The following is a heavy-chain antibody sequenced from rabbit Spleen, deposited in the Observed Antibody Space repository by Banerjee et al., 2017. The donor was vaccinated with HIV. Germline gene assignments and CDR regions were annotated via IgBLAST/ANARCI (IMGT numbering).Heavy chain of an antibody. CDR3: ARDTGSSFSSYGMDL. J-gene: IGHJ6*01. CDR1: GVSFSSNSY. D-gene: IGHD8-1*01. V-gene: IGHV1S40*01. Sequence: QSLEESGGDLVKPGASLTLTCKASGVSFSSNSYMCWVRQAPGKGLEWIACIDAGSSGFTYFATWAKGRFTISKTSSTTVTLQMTSLTAADTATYFCARDTGSSFSSYGMDLWGQGTLVTVS. CDR2: IDAGSSGFT.